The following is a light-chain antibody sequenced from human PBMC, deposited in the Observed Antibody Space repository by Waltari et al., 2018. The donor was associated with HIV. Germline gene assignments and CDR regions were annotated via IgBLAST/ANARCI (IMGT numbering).Light chain of an antibody. V-gene: IGLV1-44*01. CDR2: SNN. CDR3: AAWDDSLGGVV. J-gene: IGLJ3*02. Sequence: QSVLTQPPSASGTPGQRVTISCSGSSPNIGSNTLNWYPQPPGTAPKVLLYSNNQRPSGVPDRFSGSKSGTSASLAISGLQSEDEADYYCAAWDDSLGGVVFGGGTKLTVL. CDR1: SPNIGSNT.